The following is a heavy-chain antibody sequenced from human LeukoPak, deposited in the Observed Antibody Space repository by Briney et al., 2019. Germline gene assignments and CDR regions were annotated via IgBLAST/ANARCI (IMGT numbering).Heavy chain of an antibody. CDR2: ISWNSGSI. CDR3: AKASSSSFYGWFDP. J-gene: IGHJ5*02. V-gene: IGHV3-9*01. Sequence: PGRSLRLSCAASGFTFDDYAMHWVRQAPGKGLEWVSGISWNSGSIGYADSVKGRFTISRDNAKNSLYLQMNRLRAEDTALYYCAKASSSSFYGWFDPWGQGTLVTVSS. D-gene: IGHD6-6*01. CDR1: GFTFDDYA.